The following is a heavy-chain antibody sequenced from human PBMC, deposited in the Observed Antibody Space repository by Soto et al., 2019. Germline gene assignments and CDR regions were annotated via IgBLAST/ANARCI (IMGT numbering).Heavy chain of an antibody. CDR1: GFTFSDYG. CDR2: ISYDATNK. Sequence: QVQLVESGGGVAQTGRSLRLTCAASGFTFSDYGLHWVRQAPGKGLEWVAVISYDATNKYYADSVKGRFTISRDNSENTLYLQMNSLTAEDTAVYYCAKGTIVGTTRDYFHSWGQGTLVTVSS. D-gene: IGHD1-26*01. CDR3: AKGTIVGTTRDYFHS. J-gene: IGHJ4*02. V-gene: IGHV3-30*18.